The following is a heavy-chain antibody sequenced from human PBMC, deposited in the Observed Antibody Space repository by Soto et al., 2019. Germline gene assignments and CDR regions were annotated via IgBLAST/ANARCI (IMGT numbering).Heavy chain of an antibody. V-gene: IGHV4-59*01. D-gene: IGHD3-3*01. Sequence: TLSLTCTVSGGSISSYYWSWIRQPPGKGLEWIGYIYYSGSTNYNPSLKSRVTISVDTSKNQFSLKLSSVTAADTAVYYCARDKRERRFLEWFRGFDPWGQGTLVTVSS. CDR3: ARDKRERRFLEWFRGFDP. CDR1: GGSISSYY. J-gene: IGHJ5*02. CDR2: IYYSGST.